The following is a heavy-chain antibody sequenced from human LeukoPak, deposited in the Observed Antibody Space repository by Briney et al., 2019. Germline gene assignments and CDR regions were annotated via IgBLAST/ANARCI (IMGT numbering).Heavy chain of an antibody. CDR3: AKVGDYYGSGKYSNFDY. CDR2: ISGSGSTT. V-gene: IGHV3-23*01. Sequence: GGSLRLSCAASGFTVSSNFMTWVRQAPGKGLEWVSAISGSGSTTYYADSVKGRFTISRDNSKNTLYLQMSSLRAEDTAVYYCAKVGDYYGSGKYSNFDYWGQGTLDTVSS. J-gene: IGHJ4*02. CDR1: GFTVSSNF. D-gene: IGHD3-10*01.